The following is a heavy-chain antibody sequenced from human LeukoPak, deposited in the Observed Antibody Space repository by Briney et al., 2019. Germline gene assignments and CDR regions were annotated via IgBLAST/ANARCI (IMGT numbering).Heavy chain of an antibody. V-gene: IGHV4-39*01. Sequence: PSETLSLTCTVSGGSISSSSYYWGWIRQPPGKGLEWIGSIYYSGSTYYNPSLKSRVTISVDTSKNQFSLKLSSVTAADTAVYYCARSLAAIYWGQGTLGTVSS. CDR3: ARSLAAIY. J-gene: IGHJ4*02. CDR1: GGSISSSSYY. CDR2: IYYSGST. D-gene: IGHD2-2*01.